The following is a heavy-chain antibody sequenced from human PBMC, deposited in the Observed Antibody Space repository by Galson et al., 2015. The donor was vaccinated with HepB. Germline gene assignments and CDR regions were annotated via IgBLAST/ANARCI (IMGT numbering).Heavy chain of an antibody. CDR1: GGTFSSYA. Sequence: SVKVSCKASGGTFSSYAISWVRPATGQGLEWMGGIIPIFGTANYAQKFQGRVTITADESTSTAYMELSSLRSEDTAVYYCARAGYCSSTSCSHFNWFDPWGQGTLVTVSS. D-gene: IGHD2-2*01. V-gene: IGHV1-69*13. CDR2: IIPIFGTA. CDR3: ARAGYCSSTSCSHFNWFDP. J-gene: IGHJ5*02.